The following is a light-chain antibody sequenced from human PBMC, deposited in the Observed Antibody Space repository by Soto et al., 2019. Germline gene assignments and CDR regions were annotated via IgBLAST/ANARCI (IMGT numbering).Light chain of an antibody. CDR3: QQFDNPPFT. CDR1: QDIRNF. Sequence: DIQMTQSPSSLSASEGDRVTITCQASQDIRNFLNWFQQKPGKAPNLLIHDASDLDTGVPSRFSGSASGTHFTFTINSLQPEDVATYYCQQFDNPPFTFGPGTKVEIK. V-gene: IGKV1-33*01. J-gene: IGKJ3*01. CDR2: DAS.